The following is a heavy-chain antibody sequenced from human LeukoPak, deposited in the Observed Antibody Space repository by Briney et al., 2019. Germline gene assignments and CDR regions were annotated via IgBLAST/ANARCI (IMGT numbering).Heavy chain of an antibody. CDR3: ARLLYDSRGYYYFDY. J-gene: IGHJ4*02. CDR2: IYYSGSI. Sequence: SETLSLTCAVSRGSISSSSYYWGWIRQPPGKGLEWLGSIYYSGSIYYNPSLKSRVTLPVDTSKSQFSLKLSSVTAADTAVYYCARLLYDSRGYYYFDYWGQGTLVTVSS. D-gene: IGHD3-22*01. CDR1: RGSISSSSYY. V-gene: IGHV4-39*01.